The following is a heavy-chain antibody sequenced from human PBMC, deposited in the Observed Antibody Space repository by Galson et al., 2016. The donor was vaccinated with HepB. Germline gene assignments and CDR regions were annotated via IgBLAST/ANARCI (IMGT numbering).Heavy chain of an antibody. CDR1: GGFIHSGGDH. Sequence: TLSLTCIVSGGFIHSGGDHWSWIRQHPGKGLEWIGFIYYSGRAYYNPSFQSRVVISVDTSKNQFSLKLSSVTAADTAVYYCARVGRLDFWSGYYVPPFDYWGRGTLVTVSS. CDR3: ARVGRLDFWSGYYVPPFDY. J-gene: IGHJ4*02. D-gene: IGHD3-3*01. V-gene: IGHV4-31*03. CDR2: IYYSGRA.